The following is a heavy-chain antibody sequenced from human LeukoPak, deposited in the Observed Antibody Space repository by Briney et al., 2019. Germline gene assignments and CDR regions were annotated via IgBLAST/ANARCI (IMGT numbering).Heavy chain of an antibody. CDR1: GFTFSSYA. CDR2: ISYDGSNK. Sequence: GRSLRLSCAASGFTFSSYAMHWVRQAPGKGLEWVAVISYDGSNKYYADSVKGRFTISRDNSKNTLYLQMNSLRAEDTAVYYCARGFTGWVTSPIDYWGQGTLVTVSS. V-gene: IGHV3-30*04. J-gene: IGHJ4*02. D-gene: IGHD2-2*01. CDR3: ARGFTGWVTSPIDY.